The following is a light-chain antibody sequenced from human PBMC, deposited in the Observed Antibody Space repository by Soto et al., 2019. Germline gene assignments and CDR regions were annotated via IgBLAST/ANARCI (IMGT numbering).Light chain of an antibody. CDR1: QSIRGL. Sequence: EVVLTHSPVTLSSSPGERATLSCRASQSIRGLLAWYQQKPGQAPRLLIYDAYNRATGIPPRFSGSGSGTDFTLTISSLEPEDFAVYYCQNYDTSPYTFGQGTRLEIK. CDR2: DAY. V-gene: IGKV3-11*01. J-gene: IGKJ5*01. CDR3: QNYDTSPYT.